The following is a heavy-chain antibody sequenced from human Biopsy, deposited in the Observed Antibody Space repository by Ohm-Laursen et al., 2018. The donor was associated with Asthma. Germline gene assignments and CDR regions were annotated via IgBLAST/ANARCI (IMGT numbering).Heavy chain of an antibody. CDR2: ITGSGGTT. J-gene: IGHJ4*02. Sequence: GSLRLSCAASGFMFRSFGMHWVRQAPGKGLEWVSAITGSGGTTYYADSVRGRFTISRDNSKSTLFLQMDSLSAEDTAVYYCAKDFRGIAVAGDRGFDYWGQGTLVTVSS. CDR3: AKDFRGIAVAGDRGFDY. D-gene: IGHD6-19*01. V-gene: IGHV3-23*01. CDR1: GFMFRSFG.